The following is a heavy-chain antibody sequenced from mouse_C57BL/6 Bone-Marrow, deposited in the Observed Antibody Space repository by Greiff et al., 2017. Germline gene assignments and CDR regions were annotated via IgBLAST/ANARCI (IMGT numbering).Heavy chain of an antibody. CDR3: ARAYYGSSYLAGFAY. CDR1: GFTFSSYA. D-gene: IGHD1-1*01. Sequence: EVQVVESGEGLVKPGGSLKLSCAASGFTFSSYAMSWVRQTPEKRLEWVAYISRGGDYIYYADTVKGRFTMSRDNARSTLYLQLSSLKSEDTAMYYCARAYYGSSYLAGFAYWGQGTLVTVSA. J-gene: IGHJ3*01. CDR2: ISRGGDYI. V-gene: IGHV5S21*01.